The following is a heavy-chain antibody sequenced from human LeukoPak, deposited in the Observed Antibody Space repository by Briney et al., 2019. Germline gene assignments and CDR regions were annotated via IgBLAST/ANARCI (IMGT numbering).Heavy chain of an antibody. V-gene: IGHV3-30*02. D-gene: IGHD3-16*01. CDR3: AKGGSISHNWFDC. Sequence: GGSLRLSCAASGFTYSDYGMHWVRQAPGRGLEWVAFILNDGTWEYYPDSVKGRLTISRDNSRNTLYLQMNSVRVEDTGIYFFAKGGSISHNWFDCWGQGTLVTVSS. CDR1: GFTYSDYG. CDR2: ILNDGTWE. J-gene: IGHJ5*01.